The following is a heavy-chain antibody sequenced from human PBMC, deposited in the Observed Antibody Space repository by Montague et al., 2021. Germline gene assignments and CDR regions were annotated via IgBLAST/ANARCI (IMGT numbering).Heavy chain of an antibody. Sequence: SLRLSCAASGFLFSRDFMTWVRQAPGRGLESVAKIRPDGSETFYMDSVRGRFSISRDNAQNFLYLQMNSLRVEDTAVYYCVTDTLWRFDHWGQGALVTVSS. D-gene: IGHD2-2*02. CDR2: IRPDGSET. J-gene: IGHJ4*02. CDR1: GFLFSRDF. V-gene: IGHV3-7*05. CDR3: VTDTLWRFDH.